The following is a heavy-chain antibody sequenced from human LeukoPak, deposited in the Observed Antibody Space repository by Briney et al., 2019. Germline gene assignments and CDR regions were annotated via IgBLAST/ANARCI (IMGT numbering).Heavy chain of an antibody. J-gene: IGHJ4*02. CDR1: GGSFSSYY. D-gene: IGHD6-19*01. CDR3: ARGTGYSSGWYGPDN. V-gene: IGHV4-59*01. Sequence: SETLSLTCAVYGGSFSSYYWSWIRQPPGKGLEWIGYIYYSGSIYYSGSTNYNPSLKSRVTISGDTSKNQFSLKLSSLTAADTAMYYCARGTGYSSGWYGPDNWGQGTLVTVSS. CDR2: IYYSGSIYYSGST.